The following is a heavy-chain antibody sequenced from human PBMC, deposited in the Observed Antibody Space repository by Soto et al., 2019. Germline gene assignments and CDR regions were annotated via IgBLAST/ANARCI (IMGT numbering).Heavy chain of an antibody. D-gene: IGHD3-3*01. V-gene: IGHV2-5*02. CDR3: AHRVLRTVFGLVTTTVIYFDF. CDR2: IYWDADK. CDR1: GFSLTTSGVG. J-gene: IGHJ4*02. Sequence: QITLNESGPTPVKPRQTLTLTCTFSGFSLTTSGVGVGWIRQSPGKAPEWLALIYWDADKRYSPSLKRRLTITNDTSKIQVVLKRADLDPADTATYYCAHRVLRTVFGLVTTTVIYFDFWGQGTPVAVSS.